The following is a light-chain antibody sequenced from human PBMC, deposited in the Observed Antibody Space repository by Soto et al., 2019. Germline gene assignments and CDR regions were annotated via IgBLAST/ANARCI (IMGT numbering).Light chain of an antibody. CDR3: ASYAGSIHYA. V-gene: IGLV2-14*03. CDR1: SSDVGRYNY. Sequence: QSALTQPASVSGSPGQSITISCTGTSSDVGRYNYVSWYQQHPGKAPKLIIYVVDNRPSGFSNRFSGSMSGNTASLTISGLQAEDESDYYCASYAGSIHYAFGTGPKVPLL. CDR2: VVD. J-gene: IGLJ1*01.